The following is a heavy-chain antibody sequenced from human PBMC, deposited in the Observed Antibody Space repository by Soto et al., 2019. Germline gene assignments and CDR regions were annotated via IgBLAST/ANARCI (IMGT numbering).Heavy chain of an antibody. V-gene: IGHV1-69*13. J-gene: IGHJ3*02. CDR2: IIPIFGTA. Sequence: PVKVSCKASGGTFSSYAISWVRQAPGQGLEWMGGIIPIFGTANYAQKFQGRVTITADESTSTAYMELSSLRSEDTAVYYCAREGELRYFDWLAPHAFDIWGQGTMVTVS. CDR1: GGTFSSYA. CDR3: AREGELRYFDWLAPHAFDI. D-gene: IGHD3-9*01.